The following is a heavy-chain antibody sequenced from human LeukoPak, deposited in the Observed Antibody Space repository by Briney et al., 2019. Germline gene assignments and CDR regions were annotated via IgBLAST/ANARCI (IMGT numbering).Heavy chain of an antibody. CDR1: GGTFSSYA. CDR3: ATPFGGSYYFDY. J-gene: IGHJ4*02. D-gene: IGHD1-26*01. Sequence: SVKVSCKASGGTFSSYAISWVRQAPGQGLEWMGRIIPILGIANYAQKFQGRVTITADKSTSTAHMELSSLRSEDTAVYYCATPFGGSYYFDYWGQGTLVTVSS. CDR2: IIPILGIA. V-gene: IGHV1-69*04.